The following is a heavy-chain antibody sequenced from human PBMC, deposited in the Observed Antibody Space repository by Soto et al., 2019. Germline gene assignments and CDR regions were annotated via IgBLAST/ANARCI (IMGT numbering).Heavy chain of an antibody. V-gene: IGHV1-69*13. CDR1: GGTFSSYA. J-gene: IGHJ5*02. CDR2: IIPIFGTA. D-gene: IGHD2-2*01. Sequence: SVKVSCKASGGTFSSYAISWVRQAPGQGLEWMGGIIPIFGTANYAQKFQGRVTITADESTSTAYMELSSLRSEDTAVYYCARDITRRDIVVVPAASALKLDPWGQGTLVTVSS. CDR3: ARDITRRDIVVVPAASALKLDP.